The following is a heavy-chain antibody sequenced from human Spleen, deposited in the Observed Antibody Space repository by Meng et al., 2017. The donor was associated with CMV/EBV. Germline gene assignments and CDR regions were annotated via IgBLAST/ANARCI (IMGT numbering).Heavy chain of an antibody. Sequence: GGSLRLSCAASGFTFSSNDMHWVRQTTGKGLEWVSAIGTAGDTYYPGSVKGRFTISRDNSKNTLYLQMNSLRAEDTAVYYCAKAGVRYYYYYGMDVWGQGTTVTVSS. CDR1: GFTFSSND. CDR3: AKAGVRYYYYYGMDV. J-gene: IGHJ6*02. D-gene: IGHD3-10*01. CDR2: IGTAGDT. V-gene: IGHV3-13*01.